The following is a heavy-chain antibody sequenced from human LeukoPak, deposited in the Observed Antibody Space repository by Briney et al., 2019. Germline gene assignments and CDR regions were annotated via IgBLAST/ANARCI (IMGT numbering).Heavy chain of an antibody. J-gene: IGHJ4*02. V-gene: IGHV1-2*02. D-gene: IGHD6-13*01. CDR1: EHTFTVYY. Sequence: APVNVSCNSSEHTFTVYYMHWVLRAPGQGLEWMGWINPNSGGTNYAEKFQGRVTMTRDTSVSIAYMELNRVRSDDTAVYSCSRALAAAATHWGQGTLVTVCS. CDR2: INPNSGGT. CDR3: SRALAAAATH.